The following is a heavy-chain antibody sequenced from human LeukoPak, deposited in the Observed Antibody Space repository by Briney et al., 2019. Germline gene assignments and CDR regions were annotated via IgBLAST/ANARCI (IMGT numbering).Heavy chain of an antibody. CDR3: AALGGTWAFDY. D-gene: IGHD6-19*01. J-gene: IGHJ4*02. Sequence: YPSETLSLTCTLAGRSISSYYWSWIRQPPGKGLEWIGYIYYSGSTNYNPSLKSRVTISVDTSKNQFSLKLSSVTAADTAVYYCAALGGTWAFDYWGQGTLVTVSS. CDR1: GRSISSYY. CDR2: IYYSGST. V-gene: IGHV4-59*08.